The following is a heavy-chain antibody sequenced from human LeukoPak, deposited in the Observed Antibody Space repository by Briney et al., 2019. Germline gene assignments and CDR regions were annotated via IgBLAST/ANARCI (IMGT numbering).Heavy chain of an antibody. CDR1: GGSISSYY. Sequence: PSETLSLTCTVCGGSISSYYWSWIRQPAGKGLEWIGYIYYSGSTNYNPSLKSRVTISVDTSRNQFSLKLSSVTAADTAVYYCASTTYYYDSSGYYYRETFDYWGQGTLVTVSS. D-gene: IGHD3-22*01. J-gene: IGHJ4*02. CDR3: ASTTYYYDSSGYYYRETFDY. V-gene: IGHV4-59*01. CDR2: IYYSGST.